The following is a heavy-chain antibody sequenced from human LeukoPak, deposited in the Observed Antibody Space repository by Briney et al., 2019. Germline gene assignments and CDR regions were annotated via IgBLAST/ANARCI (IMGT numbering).Heavy chain of an antibody. CDR1: GSSFTNYW. CDR3: ASGKTTYYYVPFDY. CDR2: IYPGDSDT. Sequence: GESLQISCKGSGSSFTNYWLGWVRQMPGKGLEWMGIIYPGDSDTRYSPSFQGQVTISADKSISTAYLQWSSLKASDTAMYYCASGKTTYYYVPFDYWGQGTLVTVSS. J-gene: IGHJ4*02. D-gene: IGHD3-10*02. V-gene: IGHV5-51*01.